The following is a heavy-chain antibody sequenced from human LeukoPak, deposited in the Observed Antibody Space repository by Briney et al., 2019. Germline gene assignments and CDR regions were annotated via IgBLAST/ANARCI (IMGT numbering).Heavy chain of an antibody. V-gene: IGHV3-9*03. CDR2: ISWNSGSI. J-gene: IGHJ4*02. CDR1: GFTFDDYA. CDR3: AKDRYYDFWSGYYSFDY. D-gene: IGHD3-3*01. Sequence: GGSLRLSCAASGFTFDDYAMHWVRQAPGKGLEWVSGISWNSGSIGYADSVKGRFTISRDNAKNSLYPQMNSLRAEDMALYYCAKDRYYDFWSGYYSFDYWGQGTLVTVSS.